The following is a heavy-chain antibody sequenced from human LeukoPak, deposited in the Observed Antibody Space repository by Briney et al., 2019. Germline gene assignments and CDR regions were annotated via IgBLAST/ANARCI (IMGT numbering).Heavy chain of an antibody. CDR3: ARGGYFGYCSGGSCPDAFDI. V-gene: IGHV1-18*01. CDR1: GYTFTSYG. D-gene: IGHD2-15*01. Sequence: ASVKVSCKASGYTFTSYGISWVRRAPGQGREWRGWISAYNGNTNYAQKLQGRVTMTTDTSTSTAYMELRSLRSDDTAVYYCARGGYFGYCSGGSCPDAFDIWGQGTMVTVSS. CDR2: ISAYNGNT. J-gene: IGHJ3*02.